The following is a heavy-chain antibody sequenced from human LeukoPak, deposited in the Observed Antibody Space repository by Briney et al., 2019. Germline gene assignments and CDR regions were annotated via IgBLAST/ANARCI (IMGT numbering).Heavy chain of an antibody. J-gene: IGHJ4*02. V-gene: IGHV4-31*03. CDR3: ARGPPYIVVVTAIGFFDY. CDR1: GGSISSGGYY. CDR2: IYYSGST. Sequence: SETLSLTCTVSGGSISSGGYYWSWIRQHPGKGLEWTGYIYYSGSTYYNPSPKSRVTISVDTSKNQFSLKLSSVTAADTAVYYCARGPPYIVVVTAIGFFDYWGQGTLVTVSS. D-gene: IGHD2-21*02.